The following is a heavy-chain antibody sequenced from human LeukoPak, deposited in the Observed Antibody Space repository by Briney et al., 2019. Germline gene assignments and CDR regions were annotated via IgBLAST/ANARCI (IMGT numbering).Heavy chain of an antibody. CDR2: INYRGST. J-gene: IGHJ2*01. CDR3: ARGMATTRYWYFDL. D-gene: IGHD2-15*01. CDR1: GGSISYYY. Sequence: SETLSLTCAVSGGSISYYYWSWIRQPPGKGLEWIGYINYRGSTNDNPSLNSRATMSVDASNNQVSLKLSSVTAADTAVYYCARGMATTRYWYFDLWGRGTLVTVSS. V-gene: IGHV4-59*01.